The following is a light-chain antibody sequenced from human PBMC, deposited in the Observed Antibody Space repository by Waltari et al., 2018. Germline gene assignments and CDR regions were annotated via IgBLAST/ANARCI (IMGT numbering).Light chain of an antibody. CDR2: GTS. CDR3: QHYVSLPVT. V-gene: IGKV3-20*01. CDR1: QSIGRS. J-gene: IGKJ1*01. Sequence: EIVLTQSPGTLSLSPGERATLSCRASQSIGRSLAWYQQKPGTPPRLLIYGTSNRATGIPDRFSGGGSATDFSLTISRLEPEDVAMYYCQHYVSLPVTFGQGTKVEIK.